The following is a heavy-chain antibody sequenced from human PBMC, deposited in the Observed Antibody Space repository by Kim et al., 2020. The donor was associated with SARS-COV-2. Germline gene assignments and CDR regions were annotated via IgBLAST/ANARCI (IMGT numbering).Heavy chain of an antibody. V-gene: IGHV3-30*18. CDR3: ANAVYPAVYYYGMDV. J-gene: IGHJ6*02. CDR2: ISYDGSNK. Sequence: GGSLRLSCAASGFTFSSYGMHWVRQAPGKGLEWVAVISYDGSNKYYADSVKGRFTISRDNSKNTLYLQMNSLRAEDTAVYYCANAVYPAVYYYGMDVWGQGTTVTVSS. CDR1: GFTFSSYG.